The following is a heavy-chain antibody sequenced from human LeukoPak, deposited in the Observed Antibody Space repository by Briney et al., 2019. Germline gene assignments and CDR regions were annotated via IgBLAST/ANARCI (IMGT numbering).Heavy chain of an antibody. Sequence: KPSETLSLTCTVSGGSISSSSYYWGWIRQPPGKGLEWIGHISYSGSTYYNPSLKSRVTISVDTSKNEFSLKLSSVTAADTAVYYCARTITIFGVDHPKQYNWFDPWGQGTLVTVSS. CDR3: ARTITIFGVDHPKQYNWFDP. CDR1: GGSISSSSYY. V-gene: IGHV4-39*07. CDR2: ISYSGST. J-gene: IGHJ5*02. D-gene: IGHD3-3*01.